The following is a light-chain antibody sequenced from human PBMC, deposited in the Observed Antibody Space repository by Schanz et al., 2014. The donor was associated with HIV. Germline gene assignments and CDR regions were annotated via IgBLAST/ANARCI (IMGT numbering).Light chain of an antibody. V-gene: IGKV1-33*01. CDR2: DAS. J-gene: IGKJ4*01. Sequence: IQLTQSPSSLSAFVGDRVTITCRASQGISSYLAWYQQKPGKAPKLLIYDASNLETGVPSRFTGSGSGTDFTFTISSLQPEDIATYYCQQLASYPLTFGGGTKVEIK. CDR1: QGISSY. CDR3: QQLASYPLT.